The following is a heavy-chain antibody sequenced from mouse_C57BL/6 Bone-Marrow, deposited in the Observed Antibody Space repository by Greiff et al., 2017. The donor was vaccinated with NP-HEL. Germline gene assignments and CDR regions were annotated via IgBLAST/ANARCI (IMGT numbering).Heavy chain of an antibody. Sequence: VQLKQSVAELVRPGASVKLSCTASGFNIKNTYMHWVKQRPEQGLEWIGRIDPANGNTKYAPKFQGKATITADTSSNTAYLQLSSLTSEDTALYYCASITTVVATEGAMDYWGQGTSVTVSS. J-gene: IGHJ4*01. D-gene: IGHD1-1*01. CDR2: IDPANGNT. CDR3: ASITTVVATEGAMDY. CDR1: GFNIKNTY. V-gene: IGHV14-3*01.